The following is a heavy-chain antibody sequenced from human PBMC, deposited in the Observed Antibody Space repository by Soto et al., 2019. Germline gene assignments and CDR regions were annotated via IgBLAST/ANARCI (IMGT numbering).Heavy chain of an antibody. CDR3: ASGGDYTWHT. D-gene: IGHD4-17*01. Sequence: QVQLQESGPGLVKPSGTLSLTCAVSGGSVSGDSWWSWVRQPPGKGLEWIGEIFRSGTTNYNPSLKSRLTISIDKSKNQFSLKLTSVTAADTAVYYCASGGDYTWHTWGQGTLVTVSS. J-gene: IGHJ5*02. CDR2: IFRSGTT. V-gene: IGHV4-4*02. CDR1: GGSVSGDSW.